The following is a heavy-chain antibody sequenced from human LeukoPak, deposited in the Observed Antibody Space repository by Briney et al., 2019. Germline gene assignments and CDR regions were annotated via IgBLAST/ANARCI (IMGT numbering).Heavy chain of an antibody. Sequence: ASVKVSCKASGGTFSSYAISWVRQAPGQGLEWMGGIIPIFGTANYAQKFQGRVTITADESTSTAYMELSSLRSEDTAGYYCAREIAAVGMGRNTWFAPWGQGPLVTVSS. D-gene: IGHD6-13*01. CDR3: AREIAAVGMGRNTWFAP. CDR1: GGTFSSYA. CDR2: IIPIFGTA. J-gene: IGHJ5*02. V-gene: IGHV1-69*13.